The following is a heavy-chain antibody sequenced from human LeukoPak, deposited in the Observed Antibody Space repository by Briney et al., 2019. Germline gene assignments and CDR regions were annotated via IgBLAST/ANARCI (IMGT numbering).Heavy chain of an antibody. V-gene: IGHV4-39*01. Sequence: SETLSLTCTVPGGSISSSSYYWGWICQPPGKGPEWLGTIYFRGSTYCNPSLKSRITISVDTSKNQFSLKLCSVTAADTGVDYCAIGSCDMSTGYSSFGEYWGQGTLVTVSS. J-gene: IGHJ4*02. D-gene: IGHD3-9*01. CDR1: GGSISSSSYY. CDR3: AIGSCDMSTGYSSFGEY. CDR2: IYFRGST.